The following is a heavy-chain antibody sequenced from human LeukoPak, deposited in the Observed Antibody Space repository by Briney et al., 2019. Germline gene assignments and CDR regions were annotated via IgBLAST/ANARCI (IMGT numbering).Heavy chain of an antibody. D-gene: IGHD6-19*01. Sequence: GGSLRLSCAASGFTFSSYWMSWVRQAPGKGLEWVANINEGGSETYYVDAVKGRFTISRDNAKNSLYLQMNSLRDDDTAVYYSASGGWLDYWGQGAVVTVSS. CDR2: INEGGSET. CDR3: ASGGWLDY. J-gene: IGHJ4*02. CDR1: GFTFSSYW. V-gene: IGHV3-7*01.